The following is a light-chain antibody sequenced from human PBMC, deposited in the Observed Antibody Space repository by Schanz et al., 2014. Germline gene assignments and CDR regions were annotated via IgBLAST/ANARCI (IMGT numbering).Light chain of an antibody. V-gene: IGLV1-44*01. Sequence: QSVLTQPPSVSAAPGQEVTISCSGSTSNIGSNTVNWYQQLPGTAPKLLIYTNNQRPSGVPDRFSGSKSGTSASLAISGLRSEDEADYYCAAWDDSLSGHWVFGGGTKLTVL. CDR2: TNN. CDR3: AAWDDSLSGHWV. CDR1: TSNIGSNT. J-gene: IGLJ3*02.